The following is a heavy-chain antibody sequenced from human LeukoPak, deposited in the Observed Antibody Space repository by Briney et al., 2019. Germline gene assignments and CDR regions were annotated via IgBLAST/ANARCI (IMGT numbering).Heavy chain of an antibody. CDR3: AKDMGSVSLWGTGFDY. J-gene: IGHJ4*02. Sequence: GGSLRLSCAASGFTFDDYAMHWVRQAPGKGLEWVSLISWDGGFTYYADSVKGRFTISRDNSKNSLYMQMNSLRTEDSALYYCAKDMGSVSLWGTGFDYWGQGTLVTVSS. V-gene: IGHV3-43D*03. CDR2: ISWDGGFT. CDR1: GFTFDDYA. D-gene: IGHD3-10*01.